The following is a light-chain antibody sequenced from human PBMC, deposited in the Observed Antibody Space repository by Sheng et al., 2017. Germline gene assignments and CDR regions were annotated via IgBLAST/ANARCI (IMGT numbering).Light chain of an antibody. Sequence: QSVLAQPPSASGTPGQRVNISCSGSSSNIGRYYVYWYQQLPGTAPKVLIYRDDQRPSGVPDRFSGSKSGTSASLAISGLRSEDEGDYYCAAWDDSLSGLXVFGAGTRVTVL. CDR3: AAWDDSLSGLXV. J-gene: IGLJ1*01. CDR2: RDD. CDR1: SSNIGRYY. V-gene: IGLV1-47*01.